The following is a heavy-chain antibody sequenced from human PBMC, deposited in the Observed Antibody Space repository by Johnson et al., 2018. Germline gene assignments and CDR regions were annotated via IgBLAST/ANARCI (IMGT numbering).Heavy chain of an antibody. CDR2: ISYDGSNK. CDR1: GFTFSSYG. J-gene: IGHJ6*02. V-gene: IGHV3-30*03. D-gene: IGHD5-12*01. CDR3: AREGYSSIGATIGLGMDV. Sequence: QVQLVESGGGLVQPGRSLRLSCAASGFTFSSYGMHWVRQAPGKGLEWVAVISYDGSNKYYADYVKGRFTISRDKSKKTLDLQMNSLRAEDTAVYYCAREGYSSIGATIGLGMDVWGQGTTGTVSS.